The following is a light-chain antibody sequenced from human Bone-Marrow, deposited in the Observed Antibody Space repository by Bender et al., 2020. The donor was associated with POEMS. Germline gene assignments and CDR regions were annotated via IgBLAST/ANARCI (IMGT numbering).Light chain of an antibody. CDR3: CSYTGIRV. CDR2: DVT. Sequence: QSALTQPRSVSGSPGQSVTISCTGTSSDIGGHDYVSWYQQHPGKAPKVMIYDVTKRPSGVPDRFSGSKSGNTASPTISGLQTEDEADYFCCSYTGIRVFGGGTKLTVL. J-gene: IGLJ3*02. V-gene: IGLV2-11*01. CDR1: SSDIGGHDY.